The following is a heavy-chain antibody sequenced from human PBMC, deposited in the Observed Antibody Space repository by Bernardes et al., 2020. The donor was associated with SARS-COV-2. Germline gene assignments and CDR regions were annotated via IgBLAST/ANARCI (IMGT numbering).Heavy chain of an antibody. CDR1: GYTLSSYG. D-gene: IGHD3-3*01. CDR3: ARDQEYITIFGYYFDH. CDR2: ISAYKGNT. J-gene: IGHJ4*02. V-gene: IGHV1-18*04. Sequence: ASVKVSCKASGYTLSSYGISWVRQAPGQGLEWMGWISAYKGNTNYAQNFQGRVTMTTDTSTSTAYMELRSLRSDDTAVYFCARDQEYITIFGYYFDHWGQGILVTVSS.